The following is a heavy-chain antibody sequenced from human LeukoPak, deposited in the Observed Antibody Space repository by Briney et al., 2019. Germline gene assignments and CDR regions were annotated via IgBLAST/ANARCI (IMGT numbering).Heavy chain of an antibody. CDR2: IRHDGSNK. D-gene: IGHD5-18*01. CDR1: GFTFSSYG. J-gene: IGHJ4*02. Sequence: GGSLRLSCAASGFTFSSYGMYWVRQAPGKGLEWVAFIRHDGSNKYYADSVKGRFTISRDNSKNTLYLQMNSLRAEDTAVYYCARGGIQLWLRLDYWGQGTLVTVSS. CDR3: ARGGIQLWLRLDY. V-gene: IGHV3-30*02.